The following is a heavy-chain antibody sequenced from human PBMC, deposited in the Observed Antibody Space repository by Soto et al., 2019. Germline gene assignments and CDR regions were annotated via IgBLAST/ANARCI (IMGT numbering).Heavy chain of an antibody. V-gene: IGHV1-2*04. CDR3: ARESRGRRFGELFAYFDY. D-gene: IGHD3-10*01. CDR2: INPNSGGT. CDR1: GYTFTGYY. J-gene: IGHJ4*02. Sequence: ASVKVSCKASGYTFTGYYMHWMRQAPGQGLEWMGWINPNSGGTNYAQKFQGWVTMTRDTSISTAYMELSRLRSDDTAVYYCARESRGRRFGELFAYFDYWGQGTLVAVSS.